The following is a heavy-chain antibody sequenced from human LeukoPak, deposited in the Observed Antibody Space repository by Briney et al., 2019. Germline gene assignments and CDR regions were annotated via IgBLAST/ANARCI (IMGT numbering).Heavy chain of an antibody. D-gene: IGHD3-3*01. Sequence: PGGSLRLSCAASGFTFSSYEMSWVRQAPGEGLEWVANIKQDGSEKYYVDSVKGRFTISRDNAKKSLYLQMSSLRAEDTAVYYCARDAEVGTLFGVLSRYNWFDPWGQGALVTVSS. CDR3: ARDAEVGTLFGVLSRYNWFDP. CDR2: IKQDGSEK. V-gene: IGHV3-7*01. J-gene: IGHJ5*02. CDR1: GFTFSSYE.